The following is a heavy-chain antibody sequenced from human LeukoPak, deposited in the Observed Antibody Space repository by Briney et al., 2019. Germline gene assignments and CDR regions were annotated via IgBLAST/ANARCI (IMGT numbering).Heavy chain of an antibody. V-gene: IGHV3-23*01. CDR1: GFTFSSYA. CDR3: AKDKVAVAGGVYYFDY. D-gene: IGHD6-19*01. J-gene: IGHJ4*02. Sequence: PGGSLRLSCAASGFTFSSYAMSWVRQAPGKGLEWVSAISGSGGSTYYADSVKGRFTISRDNSKNTLYLQMNSLRAEDTAVYYCAKDKVAVAGGVYYFDYWGQGTLVTVSS. CDR2: ISGSGGST.